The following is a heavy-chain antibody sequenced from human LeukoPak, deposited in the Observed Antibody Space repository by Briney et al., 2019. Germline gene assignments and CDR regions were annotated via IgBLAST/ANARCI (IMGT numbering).Heavy chain of an antibody. CDR1: GGSFSGYY. J-gene: IGHJ6*03. D-gene: IGHD3-22*01. V-gene: IGHV4-34*01. CDR3: ASSGYYDYYYYYMDV. Sequence: SETLSLTCAVYGGSFSGYYWSWLRQPPGKGREWIGEINHSGSTNYNPSLKSRVTISVDTSKNQFSLKLSSATAADTAVYYCASSGYYDYYYYYMDVWGKGTTVTVSS. CDR2: INHSGST.